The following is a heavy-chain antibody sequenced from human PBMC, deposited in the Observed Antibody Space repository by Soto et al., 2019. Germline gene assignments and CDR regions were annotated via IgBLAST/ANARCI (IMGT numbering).Heavy chain of an antibody. CDR1: GGSISSYY. Sequence: SPTLSLTCTVSGGSISSYYWSWIRQPPGKGLEWIGYIYYSGSTNYNPSLKSRVTISVDTSKNQFSLKLSSVTAADTAVYYCARVICSSTSCYTHNWFDPWGQGTLVTVSS. J-gene: IGHJ5*02. CDR3: ARVICSSTSCYTHNWFDP. V-gene: IGHV4-59*08. D-gene: IGHD2-2*02. CDR2: IYYSGST.